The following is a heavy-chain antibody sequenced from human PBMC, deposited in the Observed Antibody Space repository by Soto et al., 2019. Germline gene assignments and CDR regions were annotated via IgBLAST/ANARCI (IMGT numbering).Heavy chain of an antibody. CDR3: ARDLGGWPDY. J-gene: IGHJ4*02. V-gene: IGHV1-3*01. D-gene: IGHD2-15*01. CDR2: INAGNGNT. CDR1: GYNLTSYT. Sequence: GASVKVSCKVCGYNLTSYTVHWARQAPGQRLEWMGWINAGNGNTKYSQKFQGRVTITRDTSASTAYMELSSLRSEDTAVYYCARDLGGWPDYWGQGTLVTVSS.